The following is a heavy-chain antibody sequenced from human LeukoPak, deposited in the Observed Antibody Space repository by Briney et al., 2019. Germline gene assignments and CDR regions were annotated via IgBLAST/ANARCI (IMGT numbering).Heavy chain of an antibody. CDR3: ARGGTKPFDI. J-gene: IGHJ3*02. V-gene: IGHV4-31*03. D-gene: IGHD1-1*01. Sequence: SETLPLTCTVSGGSISSGGYYWSWIRQHPGKGLEWIGYIYYSGSTYYNPSLKSRVTISVDTSKNQFSLKLSSVTAADAAVYYCARGGTKPFDIWGQGTMVTVSS. CDR1: GGSISSGGYY. CDR2: IYYSGST.